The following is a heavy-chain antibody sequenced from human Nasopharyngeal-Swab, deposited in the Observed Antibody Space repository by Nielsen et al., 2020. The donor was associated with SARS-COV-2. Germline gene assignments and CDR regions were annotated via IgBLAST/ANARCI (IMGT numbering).Heavy chain of an antibody. D-gene: IGHD3-10*01. Sequence: GGSLRPSGVGSGCTLGTPAMTWVRQAPGKGLEGVSSVSESGDVKYYADSVKGRFTISRDNSKNTLYLQMNSLRAEDTAVYYCAMGSSGTTGEGYWGQGALVTVSS. V-gene: IGHV3-23*01. CDR1: GCTLGTPA. CDR3: AMGSSGTTGEGY. CDR2: VSESGDVK. J-gene: IGHJ4*02.